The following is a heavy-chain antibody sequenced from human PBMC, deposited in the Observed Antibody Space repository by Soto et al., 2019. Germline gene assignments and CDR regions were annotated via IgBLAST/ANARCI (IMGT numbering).Heavy chain of an antibody. CDR1: GFTFSSYG. CDR3: TTDSYSTMLVVRFDY. D-gene: IGHD3-22*01. V-gene: IGHV3-30*03. J-gene: IGHJ4*01. CDR2: ISCDGSNK. Sequence: GGSLRLSCAASGFTFSSYGMHWVRQAPGKGLEWVAVISCDGSNKYYADSVKGRFTISRDNSKNTLYLQMNSLRAEDTAVYYCTTDSYSTMLVVRFDYWGHGTPVTVSS.